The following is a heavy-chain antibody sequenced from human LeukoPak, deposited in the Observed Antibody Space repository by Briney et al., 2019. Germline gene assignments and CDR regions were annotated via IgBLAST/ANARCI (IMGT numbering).Heavy chain of an antibody. CDR2: FDPEDGET. Sequence: ASVKVSCKVSGYTLTELSMHWVRQAPGKGLEWMGGFDPEDGETIYAQKFQGRVTMTEDISTDTAYMELSSLRSEDTAVYYCATDLVAAAGSRPHYYYGMDVWGQGTTVTVSS. V-gene: IGHV1-24*01. CDR3: ATDLVAAAGSRPHYYYGMDV. J-gene: IGHJ6*02. CDR1: GYTLTELS. D-gene: IGHD6-13*01.